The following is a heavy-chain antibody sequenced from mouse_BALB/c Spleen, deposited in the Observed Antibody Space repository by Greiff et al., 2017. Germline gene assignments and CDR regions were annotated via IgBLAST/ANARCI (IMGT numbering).Heavy chain of an antibody. CDR2: ISSGGSYT. CDR3: ARGNPAWFAY. J-gene: IGHJ3*01. CDR1: GFTFSSYA. V-gene: IGHV5-9-4*01. D-gene: IGHD2-1*01. Sequence: EVMLVESGGGLVKPGGSLKLSCAASGFTFSSYAMSWVRQSPEKRLEWVAEISSGGSYTYYPDTVTGRFTISRDNAKNTLYLEMSSLRSEDTAMYYCARGNPAWFAYWGQGTLVTVSA.